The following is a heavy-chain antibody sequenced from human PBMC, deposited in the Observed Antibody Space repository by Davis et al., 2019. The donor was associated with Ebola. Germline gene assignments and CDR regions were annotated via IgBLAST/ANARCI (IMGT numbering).Heavy chain of an antibody. Sequence: ASVKVSCKASGYTFTNYYMHWVRQAPGQGLEWMGMINPNDGRTIYAQKFQGRVTITRDTSASTAYMELSSLRSEDTAVYYCARDQYYYDSSGYHIGMDVWGKGTTVTVSS. CDR3: ARDQYYYDSSGYHIGMDV. CDR1: GYTFTNYY. D-gene: IGHD3-22*01. J-gene: IGHJ6*04. V-gene: IGHV1-46*01. CDR2: INPNDGRT.